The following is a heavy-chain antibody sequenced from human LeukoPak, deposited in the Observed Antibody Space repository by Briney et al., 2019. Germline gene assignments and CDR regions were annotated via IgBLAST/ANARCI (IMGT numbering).Heavy chain of an antibody. D-gene: IGHD4-17*01. CDR2: IRSKAYGGTT. CDR1: GFTFGDYV. J-gene: IGHJ4*02. V-gene: IGHV3-49*04. CDR3: TSEYDNGDDVPPDY. Sequence: TGGSLRLSCTAFGFTFGDYVMSWVRQAPGKGLEWVNFIRSKAYGGTTEYAASVQGRFTISRDDSKSIAYLQMNSLKTEDTAVYYCTSEYDNGDDVPPDYLGQGTLVTVSS.